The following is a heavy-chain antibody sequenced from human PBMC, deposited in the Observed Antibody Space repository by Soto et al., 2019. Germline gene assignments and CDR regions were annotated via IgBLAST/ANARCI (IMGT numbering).Heavy chain of an antibody. CDR2: IDPSDSYT. Sequence: KVSCKASGYSFTSLDINWVRQTTGQGLEWMGRIDPSDSYTNYSPSFQGHVTISADKSISTAYLQWSSLKASDTATYYCARRRAIVVVPAAITGEDGMDVWGQGTTVTVSS. V-gene: IGHV5-10-1*01. J-gene: IGHJ6*02. CDR1: GYSFTSLD. D-gene: IGHD2-2*02. CDR3: ARRRAIVVVPAAITGEDGMDV.